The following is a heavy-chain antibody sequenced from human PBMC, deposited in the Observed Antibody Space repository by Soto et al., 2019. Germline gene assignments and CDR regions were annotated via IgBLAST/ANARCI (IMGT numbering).Heavy chain of an antibody. CDR2: IYHSGST. D-gene: IGHD2-21*02. Sequence: QLQLQESGSGLVKPSQTLSLTCAVSGGSISSGGYSWSWIRQPPGKGLEWIGYIYHSGSTYYNPSLNTRVTISVDRTKNQFSLKLSSVTAADTAVDYCARGGDCGGDCYAFDYWGQGTLGTVSS. V-gene: IGHV4-30-2*01. CDR1: GGSISSGGYS. J-gene: IGHJ4*02. CDR3: ARGGDCGGDCYAFDY.